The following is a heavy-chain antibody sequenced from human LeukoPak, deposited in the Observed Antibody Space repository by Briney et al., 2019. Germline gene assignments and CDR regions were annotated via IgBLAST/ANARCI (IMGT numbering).Heavy chain of an antibody. CDR3: ARRRRNGDYGY. V-gene: IGHV4-38-2*01. CDR2: IYHSGST. Sequence: PSETLSLTCAVSGYSISSGYYWGWIRQPPGKGLEWIGSIYHSGSTYYNPSLKSRVTISVDTSKNQFSLKLSSVTAADTAVYYCARRRRNGDYGYWGQGTLDTVSS. D-gene: IGHD4-17*01. CDR1: GYSISSGYY. J-gene: IGHJ4*02.